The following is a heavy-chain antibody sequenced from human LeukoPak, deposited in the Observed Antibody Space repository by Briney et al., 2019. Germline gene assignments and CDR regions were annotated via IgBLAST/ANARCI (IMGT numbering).Heavy chain of an antibody. CDR2: IYSGGST. V-gene: IGHV3-66*01. CDR3: ARERYTMVRGAMDY. CDR1: GFTVSSNY. Sequence: GGSLRLSCAASGFTVSSNYMSWVRQAPGKGLEWVSVIYSGGSTYYADSVKGRFTISRDNSKNTLYLQMNSLRAEDTAVYYCARERYTMVRGAMDYWGQGTLVTVSS. D-gene: IGHD3-10*01. J-gene: IGHJ4*02.